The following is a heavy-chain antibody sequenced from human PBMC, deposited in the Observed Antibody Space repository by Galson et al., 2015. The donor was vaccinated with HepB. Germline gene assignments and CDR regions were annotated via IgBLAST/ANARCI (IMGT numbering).Heavy chain of an antibody. CDR3: ARGARTEVAGDWWFDP. J-gene: IGHJ5*02. CDR1: GYTFTAFY. CDR2: INPNSGAT. V-gene: IGHV1-2*02. Sequence: QSGAEVKKPGESLTISCKASGYTFTAFYLHWVRQAPGQGLEWIGWINPNSGATTYAQEFQGRVTMTRDTSINTAYMDLSRLTADDTAVYYCARGARTEVAGDWWFDPWGQGTLVTVSS. D-gene: IGHD6-19*01.